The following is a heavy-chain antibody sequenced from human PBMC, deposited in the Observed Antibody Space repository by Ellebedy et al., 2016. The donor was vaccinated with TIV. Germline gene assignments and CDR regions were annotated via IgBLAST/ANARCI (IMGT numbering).Heavy chain of an antibody. V-gene: IGHV1-8*02. J-gene: IGHJ4*02. D-gene: IGHD3-10*01. CDR2: MNPNSGNT. Sequence: AASVKVSCKASGYTFTSYGISWVRQAPGQGLEWMGWMNPNSGNTGYAQKFQGRVTMTRNTSISTAYMELSSLRSEDTAVYYCARAGFGEFGPAPCDYWGQGTLVTVSS. CDR1: GYTFTSYG. CDR3: ARAGFGEFGPAPCDY.